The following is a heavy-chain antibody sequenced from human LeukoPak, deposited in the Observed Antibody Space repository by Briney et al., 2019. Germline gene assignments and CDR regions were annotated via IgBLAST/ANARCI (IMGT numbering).Heavy chain of an antibody. J-gene: IGHJ4*02. V-gene: IGHV3-23*01. D-gene: IGHD6-19*01. CDR2: ISGSGGST. Sequence: GGSLRLSCAASGFTFSSYAMSWVRQAPGKGLEWVSAISGSGGSTYYADSVKGRFTISRDDSKNTLYLQMNSLRAEDTAVYYCAKDPGYSSGWPVFDYWGQGTLVTVSS. CDR1: GFTFSSYA. CDR3: AKDPGYSSGWPVFDY.